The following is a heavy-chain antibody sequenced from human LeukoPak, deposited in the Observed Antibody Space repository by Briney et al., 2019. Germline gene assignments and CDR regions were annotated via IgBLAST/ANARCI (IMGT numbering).Heavy chain of an antibody. CDR2: INHSGST. Sequence: SETLSLTCAVYGGSFSDYYWSWIRQPPGKGLEWIGEINHSGSTNYNPSFKSRVTISVDTSKNQFSLKLSSVTAADTAVYYCASYGDDDAFDIWGQGTMVTVSS. J-gene: IGHJ3*02. CDR1: GGSFSDYY. CDR3: ASYGDDDAFDI. V-gene: IGHV4-34*01. D-gene: IGHD4-17*01.